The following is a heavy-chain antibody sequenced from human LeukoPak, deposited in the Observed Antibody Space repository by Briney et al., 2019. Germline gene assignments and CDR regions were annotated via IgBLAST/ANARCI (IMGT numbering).Heavy chain of an antibody. CDR3: ASPGLWFGELFPHAFDI. V-gene: IGHV1-8*01. CDR1: GYTFTSYD. D-gene: IGHD3-10*01. J-gene: IGHJ3*02. Sequence: ASVKVSCKASGYTFTSYDINWVRQATGQGLEWMGRMNPNSGNTGYAQKFQGRVTMTRSTSISTAYMELSSLRSEDTAVYYCASPGLWFGELFPHAFDIWRQGTMVTVSS. CDR2: MNPNSGNT.